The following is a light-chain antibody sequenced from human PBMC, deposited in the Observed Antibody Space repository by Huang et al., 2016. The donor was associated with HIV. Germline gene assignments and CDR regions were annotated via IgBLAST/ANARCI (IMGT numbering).Light chain of an antibody. Sequence: DAVVTQSPLSLPVTPGEPASISCRSSQRLLHSNGCNYLDWYVQKPGQSPHLLIYLGSNRASGVPDRFSGSGSGTDFTLKISRVEAEDVGVYYCMQALQTPVFGPGTKVDIK. CDR2: LGS. J-gene: IGKJ3*01. CDR1: QRLLHSNGCNY. CDR3: MQALQTPV. V-gene: IGKV2-28*01.